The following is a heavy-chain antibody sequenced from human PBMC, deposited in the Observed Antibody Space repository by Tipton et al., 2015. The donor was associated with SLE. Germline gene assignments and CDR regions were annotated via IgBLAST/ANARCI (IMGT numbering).Heavy chain of an antibody. J-gene: IGHJ3*02. D-gene: IGHD4-17*01. CDR2: IYYSGSA. V-gene: IGHV4-31*03. CDR3: ARPAVYGDSRGGFDI. Sequence: TLSLTCTVSGGSISSNNFFWSWLRQHPGKGMEWIGYIYYSGSAFYNPSLKSRVTMSVDTSKNQFFMRLSSATAADTAVYYCARPAVYGDSRGGFDIWGQGTMVTVSS. CDR1: GGSISSNNFF.